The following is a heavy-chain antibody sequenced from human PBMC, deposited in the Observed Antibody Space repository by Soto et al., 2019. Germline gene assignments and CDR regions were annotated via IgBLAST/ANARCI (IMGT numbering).Heavy chain of an antibody. CDR3: ARGRYGDY. D-gene: IGHD1-1*01. J-gene: IGHJ4*02. V-gene: IGHV1-18*01. CDR1: GYGFTTYG. Sequence: QVHLVRSGAEVKKPGASVKVSCKGSGYGFTTYGITWVRQAPGQGLEWMAWISAHNGNTNYAQKVQGRVTVTRDTSTSTAYMVLRSLRYDDTAVYYCARGRYGDYWGQGALVTVSS. CDR2: ISAHNGNT.